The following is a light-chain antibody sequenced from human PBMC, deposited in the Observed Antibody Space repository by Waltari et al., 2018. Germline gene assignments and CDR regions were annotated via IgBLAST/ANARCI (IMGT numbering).Light chain of an antibody. CDR2: WAS. CDR1: QSVLYSSTNKNF. Sequence: DIVMTQSPDSLAVSLGEGATINCKSSQSVLYSSTNKNFLSWYQQKPGQPPKLLIYWASTRESGVPDRFSGSGSGTDFTLTISSLQAEDVAVYYCQQYSSAPPWTFGQGTKVEIK. CDR3: QQYSSAPPWT. V-gene: IGKV4-1*01. J-gene: IGKJ1*01.